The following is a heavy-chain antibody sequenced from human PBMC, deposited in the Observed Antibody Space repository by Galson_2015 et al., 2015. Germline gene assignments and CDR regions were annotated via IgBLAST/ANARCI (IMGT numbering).Heavy chain of an antibody. D-gene: IGHD2-2*01. V-gene: IGHV3-43*01. J-gene: IGHJ4*02. Sequence: SLRLSCAASGFTFDDYTMHWVRQAPGKGLEWVSLISWDGGSTYYADSVKGRFTISRDNSKNSLYLQMNSLRTEDTALYYCAKPSSQYQLLGYFDYWGQGTLVTVSS. CDR1: GFTFDDYT. CDR3: AKPSSQYQLLGYFDY. CDR2: ISWDGGST.